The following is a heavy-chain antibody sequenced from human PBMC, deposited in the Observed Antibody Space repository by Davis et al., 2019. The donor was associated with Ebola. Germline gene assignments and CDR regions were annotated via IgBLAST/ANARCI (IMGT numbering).Heavy chain of an antibody. CDR1: GFTFSSYS. D-gene: IGHD3-16*01. CDR2: ISRSSDYI. CDR3: ARDVGGRGSY. V-gene: IGHV3-21*01. Sequence: GESLKISCAASGFTFSSYSMTWVRQAPGKGLEWVSSISRSSDYIYYAASVKGRFTISRDNAKNTLFLQMNSLRAEDTGVYYCARDVGGRGSYWGQGNLVTVSS. J-gene: IGHJ4*02.